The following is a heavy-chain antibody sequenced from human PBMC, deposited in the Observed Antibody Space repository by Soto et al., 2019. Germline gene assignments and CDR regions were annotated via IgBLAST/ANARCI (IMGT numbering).Heavy chain of an antibody. CDR3: ARDLSYCGGDCYPRGRKYFQH. CDR2: INHSGST. J-gene: IGHJ1*01. D-gene: IGHD2-21*02. Sequence: QVQLQQWGAGLLKPSETLSLTCAVYGGSFSGYYWSWIRQPPGKGLEWIGEINHSGSTNYNPSLKRRVTISVDTSKNQFSLKLSSVTAADTAVYYCARDLSYCGGDCYPRGRKYFQHWGQGTLVTVSS. V-gene: IGHV4-34*01. CDR1: GGSFSGYY.